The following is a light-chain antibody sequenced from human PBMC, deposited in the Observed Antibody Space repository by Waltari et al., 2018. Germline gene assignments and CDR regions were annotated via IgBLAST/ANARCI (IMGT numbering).Light chain of an antibody. CDR3: QQSHSSPWT. Sequence: DIQMTQSPPALSASFRDRVSITCRSSQSISNYLNWYQQRPGKAPELLIYSASSLQPRVPSRFSGSGVGTHFTLTISSLQPEDFATYFCQQSHSSPWTFGLGTKVEIK. CDR2: SAS. J-gene: IGKJ1*01. V-gene: IGKV1-39*01. CDR1: QSISNY.